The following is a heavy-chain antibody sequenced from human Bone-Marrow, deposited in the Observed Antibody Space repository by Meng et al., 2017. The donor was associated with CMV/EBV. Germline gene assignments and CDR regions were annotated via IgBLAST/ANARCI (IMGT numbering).Heavy chain of an antibody. D-gene: IGHD2-2*01. CDR2: TYYRSKWYN. Sequence: SCAISGDSASSNIAAWNWIRQSPSRGLEWLGRTYYRSKWYNDYAVSVKSRITINPDTSKNQFTLQLNSVTPEDTAVYYCARGYCSSTSCSRSEIDYWGQGTLVTVSS. J-gene: IGHJ4*02. CDR3: ARGYCSSTSCSRSEIDY. V-gene: IGHV6-1*01. CDR1: GDSASSNIAA.